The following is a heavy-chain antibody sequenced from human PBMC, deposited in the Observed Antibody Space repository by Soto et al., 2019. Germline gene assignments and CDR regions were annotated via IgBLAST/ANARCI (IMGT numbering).Heavy chain of an antibody. CDR1: SGSISSNNW. CDR2: IYHRGNT. D-gene: IGHD6-13*01. V-gene: IGHV4-4*02. Sequence: QVQLQESGPGLVKPSGTLSLTCAVSSGSISSNNWWSWVRQPPRKGLEWIGEIYHRGNTNYNPSLKSRVTISVDKSKNQFSLKLTSVTAADTAVYYCARTPYSSIYDRGYYFDYGGQGTLVTVSS. J-gene: IGHJ4*02. CDR3: ARTPYSSIYDRGYYFDY.